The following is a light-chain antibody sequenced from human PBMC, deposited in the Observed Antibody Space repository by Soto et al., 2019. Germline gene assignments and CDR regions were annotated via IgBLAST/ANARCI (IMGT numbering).Light chain of an antibody. CDR3: QQYHNWPPYQ. CDR1: QSVSSN. Sequence: EIVMTQSPATLSVSPGERATLSCRASQSVSSNLAWYQQKPGQAPRLLIYGASTRATNIPARFSGSGSGTEFTLTLSSLQSEDFAVYYCQQYHNWPPYQLGQGTKLDIK. CDR2: GAS. J-gene: IGKJ2*01. V-gene: IGKV3-15*01.